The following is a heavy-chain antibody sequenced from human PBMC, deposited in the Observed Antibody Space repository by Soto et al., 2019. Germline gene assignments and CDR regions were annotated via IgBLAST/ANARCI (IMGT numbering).Heavy chain of an antibody. CDR2: ISSSSSYI. Sequence: PGGSLRLSCAASGFTFSSYSMNWVRQAPGKGLEWVSSISSSSSYIYYADSVKGRFTISRDNAKNSLYLQMNSLRAEDTAVYYCARFSRTQWLNAFDIWGQGTMVTVSS. J-gene: IGHJ3*02. CDR3: ARFSRTQWLNAFDI. CDR1: GFTFSSYS. D-gene: IGHD6-19*01. V-gene: IGHV3-21*01.